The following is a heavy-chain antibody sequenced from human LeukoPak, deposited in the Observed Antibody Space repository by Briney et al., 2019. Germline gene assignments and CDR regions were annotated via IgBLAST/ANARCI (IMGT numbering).Heavy chain of an antibody. Sequence: GGSLGLCCAASGFTFSSYGMSWVRQAPGKGLEWVSAISGSGYSTYYADSVKGRFTISRDNSKNTLCLQMTSLRAEDTAVYYCATLEDDYSDYWGQGTLVTVSS. CDR1: GFTFSSYG. CDR3: ATLEDDYSDY. V-gene: IGHV3-23*01. J-gene: IGHJ4*02. CDR2: ISGSGYST.